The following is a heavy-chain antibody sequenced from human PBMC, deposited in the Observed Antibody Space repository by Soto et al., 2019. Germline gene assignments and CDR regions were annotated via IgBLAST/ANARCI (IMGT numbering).Heavy chain of an antibody. D-gene: IGHD2-8*01. CDR2: ISSSSSTI. CDR1: GFTFSSYS. Sequence: GGSLRLSCAASGFTFSSYSMNWVRQAPGKGLEWVSYISSSSSTIYYAESVKGRFTISRDNAKNSLYLQMNSLRDEDTAVYYCATTGYCTNGVCYTDYWGQGTLVTVSS. CDR3: ATTGYCTNGVCYTDY. J-gene: IGHJ4*02. V-gene: IGHV3-48*02.